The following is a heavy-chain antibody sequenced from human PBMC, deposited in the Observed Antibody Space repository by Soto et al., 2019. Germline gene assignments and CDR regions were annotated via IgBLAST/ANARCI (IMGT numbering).Heavy chain of an antibody. J-gene: IGHJ4*02. Sequence: GGSLRLSCAASGFTFSSYAMSWVRQAPGKGLEWVSAISGSGGSTYYADPVKGRFTISRDNSKNTLYLQMNSLRAEDTAVYYCATPRVSVRGIAVAPRTDPLDYWGQGTLVTVSS. CDR2: ISGSGGST. CDR1: GFTFSSYA. V-gene: IGHV3-23*01. CDR3: ATPRVSVRGIAVAPRTDPLDY. D-gene: IGHD6-19*01.